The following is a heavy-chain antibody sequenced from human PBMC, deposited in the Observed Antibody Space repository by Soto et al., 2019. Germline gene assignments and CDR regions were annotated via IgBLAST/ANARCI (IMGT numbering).Heavy chain of an antibody. J-gene: IGHJ4*02. CDR3: ARRTVNIRTFYSGLKTHCFDY. D-gene: IGHD6-19*01. V-gene: IGHV4-39*01. Sequence: QLQLQESGPGLVKPSETLSLTCAVSGGSISSSSYYWGWIRQPPGKGLEWIGSIYYSGSTYYTPSLQLRLAISVDTSKNQFSRKLNTVTAADTAVYYCARRTVNIRTFYSGLKTHCFDYWGQGTLVTVSS. CDR2: IYYSGST. CDR1: GGSISSSSYY.